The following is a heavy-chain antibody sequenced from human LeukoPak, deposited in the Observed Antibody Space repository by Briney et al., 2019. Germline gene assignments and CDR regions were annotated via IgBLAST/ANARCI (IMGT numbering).Heavy chain of an antibody. CDR3: ARDLASSGWYDY. CDR2: ISSSSGTI. D-gene: IGHD6-19*01. CDR1: GFTFSTYS. V-gene: IGHV3-48*02. Sequence: PGGSLRLSCAASGFTFSTYSMNWVRQAPGKGLEWVSYISSSSGTIYYAESVKGRFTISRDNAKNSLYPQMNSLRDEDTAVYYCARDLASSGWYDYWGQGTLVTVSS. J-gene: IGHJ4*02.